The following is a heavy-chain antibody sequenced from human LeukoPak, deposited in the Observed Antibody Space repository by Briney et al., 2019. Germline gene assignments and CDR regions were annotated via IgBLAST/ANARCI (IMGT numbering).Heavy chain of an antibody. J-gene: IGHJ6*03. D-gene: IGHD3-10*01. V-gene: IGHV4-34*01. Sequence: PSETLSLTCAVYGGSFSGYYWSWIRQPPGKGLEWIGEINHGGSTNYNPSLKSRVTISVDTSKNQFSLKLSSVTAADTAVYYCARNRITMVRGVINYYYYYYMDVWGKGTTVTVSS. CDR3: ARNRITMVRGVINYYYYYYMDV. CDR1: GGSFSGYY. CDR2: INHGGST.